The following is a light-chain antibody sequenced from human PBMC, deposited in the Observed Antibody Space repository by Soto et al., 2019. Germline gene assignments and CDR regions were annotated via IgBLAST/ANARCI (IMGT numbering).Light chain of an antibody. CDR3: CSYAGSNWV. CDR1: SSDVGAYMY. V-gene: IGLV2-11*01. J-gene: IGLJ3*02. Sequence: QSALTQPPSVSGSPGQSVPISCTGTSSDVGAYMYVSWYQQHPGKAPKLMIYDVNNRPSGVPDRFSGSKSGNTASLTISGLQAEDEADYYRCSYAGSNWVFGGGTKVTVL. CDR2: DVN.